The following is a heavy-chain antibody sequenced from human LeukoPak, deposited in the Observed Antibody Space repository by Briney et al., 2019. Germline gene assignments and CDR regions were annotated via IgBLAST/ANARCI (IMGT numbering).Heavy chain of an antibody. CDR1: GGTFSSYA. CDR3: ARDSRRIAALYYYYYYMDV. J-gene: IGHJ6*03. Sequence: GSSVKVSCKASGGTFSSYAISWVRQAPGQGLEWMGGIIPIFGTANYAQKFQGRVTITTDESTSTAYMELSSLRSEDTAVHYCARDSRRIAALYYYYYYMDVWGKGTTVTVSS. D-gene: IGHD6-6*01. V-gene: IGHV1-69*05. CDR2: IIPIFGTA.